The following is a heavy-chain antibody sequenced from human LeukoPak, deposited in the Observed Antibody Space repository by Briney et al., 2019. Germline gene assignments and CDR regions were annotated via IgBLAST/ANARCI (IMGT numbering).Heavy chain of an antibody. D-gene: IGHD3-3*01. J-gene: IGHJ6*02. CDR1: GYTFTSYA. CDR3: ARDEAPRPYYDFWSGYYISHPNYGMDV. CDR2: INAGNGNT. Sequence: ASVKVSCKASGYTFTSYAMHWVRHAPGQRLEWMGWINAGNGNTKYSQKFQGRVTITRDTSASTAYMELSSLRSEDTAVYYCARDEAPRPYYDFWSGYYISHPNYGMDVWGQGTTVTVSS. V-gene: IGHV1-3*01.